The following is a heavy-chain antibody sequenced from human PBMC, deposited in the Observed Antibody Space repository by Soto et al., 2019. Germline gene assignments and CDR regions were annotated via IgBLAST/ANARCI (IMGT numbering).Heavy chain of an antibody. V-gene: IGHV3-23*01. J-gene: IGHJ6*02. CDR2: ISGSGGST. Sequence: GGSLRLSCAASGFTFSSYAMSWVRQAPGKGLEWVSAISGSGGSTYYADSVKGRFAISRDNSKNTLYLQMNSLRAEDTAVYYCVKQVVAATDYYYGMDVWGQGTTVTVSS. CDR1: GFTFSSYA. CDR3: VKQVVAATDYYYGMDV. D-gene: IGHD2-15*01.